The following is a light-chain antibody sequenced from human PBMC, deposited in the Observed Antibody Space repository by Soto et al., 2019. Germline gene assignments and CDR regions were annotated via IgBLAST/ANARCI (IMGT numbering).Light chain of an antibody. CDR1: QSVSSSF. J-gene: IGKJ1*01. V-gene: IGKV3-20*01. CDR3: QQYDSSPVT. CDR2: GAS. Sequence: EIVLTQSPGTLSLSPGERATLSCRASQSVSSSFLAWYQQKPGQAPRLLIYGASSRATGIPDRFSGSGSGTDFTLTISRLEPEDFAVYYGQQYDSSPVTFGQGTKVDIK.